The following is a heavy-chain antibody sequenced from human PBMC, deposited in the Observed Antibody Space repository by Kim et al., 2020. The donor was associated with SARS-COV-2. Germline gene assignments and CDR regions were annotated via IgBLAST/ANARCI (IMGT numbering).Heavy chain of an antibody. D-gene: IGHD3-22*01. V-gene: IGHV4-59*01. Sequence: PSLKRRGTISVDTSKNQFSLKLSSVTAADTAVYYCARSYYYDSRPTGFDYWGQGTLVTVSS. CDR3: ARSYYYDSRPTGFDY. J-gene: IGHJ4*02.